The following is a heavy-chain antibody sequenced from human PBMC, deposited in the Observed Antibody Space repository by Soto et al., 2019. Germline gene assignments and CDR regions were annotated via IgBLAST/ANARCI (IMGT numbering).Heavy chain of an antibody. J-gene: IGHJ4*02. Sequence: QVQLQESGPGLVKPSETLSLTCTVSGGSVSSTDYYWSWIRQPPGKGLEFIGYMYYSGSTNYNPSLKSRVTISVDTSKNHFSLKLSSVTAADTAVYYCARDTKDWGQGTLVTVSP. D-gene: IGHD2-2*01. CDR1: GGSVSSTDYY. CDR2: MYYSGST. V-gene: IGHV4-61*03. CDR3: ARDTKD.